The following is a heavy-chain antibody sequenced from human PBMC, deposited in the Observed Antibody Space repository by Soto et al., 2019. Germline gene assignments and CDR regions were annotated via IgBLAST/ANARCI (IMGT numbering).Heavy chain of an antibody. CDR2: INHSGST. J-gene: IGHJ6*02. CDR1: GGSFSGYY. CDR3: ARTSGDYVWGGYRQDYYYGMDV. D-gene: IGHD3-16*02. V-gene: IGHV4-34*01. Sequence: SETLSLTCAVYGGSFSGYYWSWIRQPPGKGLEWIGEINHSGSTNYNPSLKSRVTISVDTSKNQFSLKLSSVTAADTAVYYCARTSGDYVWGGYRQDYYYGMDVWGQGTTVTVSS.